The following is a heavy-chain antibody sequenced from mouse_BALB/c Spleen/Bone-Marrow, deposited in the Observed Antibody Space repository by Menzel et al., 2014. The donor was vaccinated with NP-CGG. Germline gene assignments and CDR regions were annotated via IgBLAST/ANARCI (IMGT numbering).Heavy chain of an antibody. CDR3: ARGGIYDGYSY. CDR1: GYTFTNYW. Sequence: QVQLQQPGAELAKPRASVKMSCKAFGYTFTNYWMHWVKQRPGQGLEWIGYIDPSTGYTEYNQKFKDKATLTADKSSSTAYMQLSSLTSEDSAVYYCARGGIYDGYSYWGQGTLVTVSA. V-gene: IGHV1-7*01. D-gene: IGHD2-3*01. J-gene: IGHJ3*01. CDR2: IDPSTGYT.